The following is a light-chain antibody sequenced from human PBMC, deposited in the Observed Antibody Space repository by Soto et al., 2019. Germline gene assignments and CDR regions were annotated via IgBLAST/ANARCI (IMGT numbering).Light chain of an antibody. CDR1: QGISTY. J-gene: IGKJ1*01. CDR3: QYYNSAPRA. V-gene: IGKV1-27*01. CDR2: AAP. Sequence: DIQMTQSPSSLSASVGDRVTISCRASQGISTYLAWYPQKPGKVPKLLIYAAPTLKSGVPSRFSGSGSGTDFTLTISSLQPEEVATYYCQYYNSAPRAFGQGTKVEIK.